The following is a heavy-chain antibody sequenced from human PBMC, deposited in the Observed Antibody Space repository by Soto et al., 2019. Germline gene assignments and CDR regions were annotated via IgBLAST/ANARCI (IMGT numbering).Heavy chain of an antibody. J-gene: IGHJ4*02. CDR1: GFTFSTFD. CDR2: IRGNDGST. Sequence: GGSLRLSSAASGFTFSTFDMTWVLQAPGKGLEWVSLIRGNDGSTHYADCVKGRFAISRDNSRNTLYLQMNSLRAEDTAVYFCVKGAWFAYRGQGNMVPVSP. V-gene: IGHV3-23*01. CDR3: VKGAWFAY. D-gene: IGHD3-16*01.